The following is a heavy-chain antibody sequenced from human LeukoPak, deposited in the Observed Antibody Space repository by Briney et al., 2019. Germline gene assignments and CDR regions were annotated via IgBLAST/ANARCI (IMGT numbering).Heavy chain of an antibody. CDR3: ARDSVHYDILTGPSRAFDI. CDR2: INWNGGST. Sequence: GGSLRLSCAASGFTFDDFGMTWVRQAPGKGLEWVSGINWNGGSTGYADSVKGRFTISRDNAKNSLYLQMNSLRAEDTALYYCARDSVHYDILTGPSRAFDIWGQGTMVTVSS. J-gene: IGHJ3*02. CDR1: GFTFDDFG. D-gene: IGHD3-9*01. V-gene: IGHV3-20*04.